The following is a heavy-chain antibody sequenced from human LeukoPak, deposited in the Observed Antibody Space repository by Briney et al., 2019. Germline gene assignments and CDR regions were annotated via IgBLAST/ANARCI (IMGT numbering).Heavy chain of an antibody. D-gene: IGHD3-22*01. CDR3: ARELVVVAFNYYYYGMDV. Sequence: GGSLRLSCAASEFTFSSYGVHWVRQAPGKGLEWVAVISYDGSNKYYADSVKGRFTISRDNSKNTLYLQMNSLRAEDTAVYYCARELVVVAFNYYYYGMDVWGQGTTVTVSS. CDR2: ISYDGSNK. V-gene: IGHV3-30*03. J-gene: IGHJ6*02. CDR1: EFTFSSYG.